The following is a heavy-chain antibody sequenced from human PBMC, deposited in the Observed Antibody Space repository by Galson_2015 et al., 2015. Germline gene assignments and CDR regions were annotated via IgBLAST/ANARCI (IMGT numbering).Heavy chain of an antibody. Sequence: QSGAEVTKPGESLTISCTASGYSFSNYWIGWVRQMPGKGLEWMGILYPSDSDTRYSPSFRGQVTISADKSISTAYLQWSSLKASDTAMYYCARQGMGAAEDYWGQGTLVTVSS. CDR1: GYSFSNYW. CDR3: ARQGMGAAEDY. D-gene: IGHD6-13*01. J-gene: IGHJ4*02. CDR2: LYPSDSDT. V-gene: IGHV5-51*01.